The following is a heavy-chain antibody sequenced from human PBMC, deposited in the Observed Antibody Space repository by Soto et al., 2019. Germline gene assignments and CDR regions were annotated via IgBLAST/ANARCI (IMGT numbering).Heavy chain of an antibody. CDR3: AALLFEVAAIPS. J-gene: IGHJ4*02. Sequence: SETLSLTCSVSGDSVTTGDYYWTWIRQPPGKGLEWIGHIYYTGITNYNPSLKSRVIISQNTSKNQFSLRISSVTTADTTVYVCAALLFEVAAIPSWGQGTPVTVSS. CDR2: IYYTGIT. D-gene: IGHD2-21*02. CDR1: GDSVTTGDYY. V-gene: IGHV4-61*08.